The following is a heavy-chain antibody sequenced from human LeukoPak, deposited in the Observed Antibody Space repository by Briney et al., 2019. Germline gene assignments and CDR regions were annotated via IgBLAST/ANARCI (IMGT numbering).Heavy chain of an antibody. J-gene: IGHJ4*02. CDR3: VAGYSYAFYNY. V-gene: IGHV3-11*03. CDR2: ISSSSSYI. Sequence: GGSLRLSCAASGFTFSDYYMSWIRQAPGKGLEWVSYISSSSSYINYADSVKGRFTISRDNAKNSLYLQMNSLRAEDTAVYYCVAGYSYAFYNYWGQGTLVTVSS. D-gene: IGHD5-18*01. CDR1: GFTFSDYY.